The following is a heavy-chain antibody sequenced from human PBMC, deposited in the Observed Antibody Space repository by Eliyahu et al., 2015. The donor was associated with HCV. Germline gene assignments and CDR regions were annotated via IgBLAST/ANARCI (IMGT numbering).Heavy chain of an antibody. CDR2: IHYSGST. D-gene: IGHD6-19*01. V-gene: IGHV4-59*01. J-gene: IGHJ5*02. CDR1: GGSLTTYY. CDR3: ASGGGGIAVTGTGGWFDP. Sequence: QVQLQESGPGLVKPSETLSLTCTVPGGSLTTYYWSWIRQPPGKGLEWIGYIHYSGSTNYNPSLKSRVTISLDTSKNQFSLKLTSVTTADTAMYYCASGGGGIAVTGTGGWFDPWGQGTLVTVSS.